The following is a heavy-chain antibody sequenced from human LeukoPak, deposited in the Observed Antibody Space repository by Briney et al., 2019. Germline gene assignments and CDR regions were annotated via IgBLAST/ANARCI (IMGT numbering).Heavy chain of an antibody. CDR1: GFTFSSYG. Sequence: GGSLRLSCAASGFTFSSYGMHWVRQAPGKGLEWVAFIRYDGSNKYYADSVKGRFTISRENSKNTLYLQMNSLRAEDTAVYYCAKKRSGSTIYYFDYWGQGTLVTVSS. J-gene: IGHJ4*02. CDR3: AKKRSGSTIYYFDY. V-gene: IGHV3-30*02. D-gene: IGHD2-2*01. CDR2: IRYDGSNK.